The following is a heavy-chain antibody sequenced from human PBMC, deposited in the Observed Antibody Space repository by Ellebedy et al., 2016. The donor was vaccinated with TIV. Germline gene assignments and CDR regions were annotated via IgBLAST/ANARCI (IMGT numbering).Heavy chain of an antibody. CDR3: AREMGRIDY. Sequence: GGSLRLSXAASGFTFSDYYMSWIRQAPGQGLEWVSYITSSGSYTNYADSVKGRYTTSRDNAKKSLYLQMNSLRAEDTAVYYCAREMGRIDYWGRGTLVTVSS. CDR2: ITSSGSYT. D-gene: IGHD3-16*01. J-gene: IGHJ4*02. V-gene: IGHV3-11*06. CDR1: GFTFSDYY.